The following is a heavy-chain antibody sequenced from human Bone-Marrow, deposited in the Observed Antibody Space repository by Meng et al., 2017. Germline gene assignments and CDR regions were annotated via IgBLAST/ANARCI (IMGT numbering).Heavy chain of an antibody. J-gene: IGHJ5*02. CDR2: IYSGGST. CDR3: AREIATVPGWFDP. V-gene: IGHV3-66*02. CDR1: GFTVSSNY. Sequence: AGSLRLSCAASGFTVSSNYMSWVCQAPGKGLEWVSVIYSGGSTYYADSVKGRFTISRDNSKSTLYLQMNSLRAEDTAVYYCAREIATVPGWFDPWGQGTLVTVSS. D-gene: IGHD5-24*01.